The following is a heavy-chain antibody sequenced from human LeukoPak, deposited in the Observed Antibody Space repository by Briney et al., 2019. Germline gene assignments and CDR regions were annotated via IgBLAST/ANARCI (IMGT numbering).Heavy chain of an antibody. CDR2: FYYSGST. CDR1: GDSVSSSSYY. Sequence: SETLSLTCTVSGDSVSSSSYYWAWIRQPPGKGLEWIGSFYYSGSTYYNPSLRGRVTISVDTSKNQFSLKLSSVTAADTAVYYCVRHIYDNIGRPFDYWGQGTLVTVSS. D-gene: IGHD3-22*01. J-gene: IGHJ4*02. CDR3: VRHIYDNIGRPFDY. V-gene: IGHV4-39*01.